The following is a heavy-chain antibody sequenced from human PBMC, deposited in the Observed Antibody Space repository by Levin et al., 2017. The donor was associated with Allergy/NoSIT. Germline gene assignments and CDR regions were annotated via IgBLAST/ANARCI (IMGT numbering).Heavy chain of an antibody. D-gene: IGHD3-3*01. CDR2: LFYSGIT. Sequence: PSETLSLTCSVSGGSIYSTSYYWGWIRQPPGKGLEWIGSLFYSGITYYNASLKSRVTISADTSNNQFSLKLNSMTAADTAVYYCARRVSVFGVVKGLRGDMDVWGQGTTVTVSS. J-gene: IGHJ6*02. V-gene: IGHV4-39*01. CDR1: GGSIYSTSYY. CDR3: ARRVSVFGVVKGLRGDMDV.